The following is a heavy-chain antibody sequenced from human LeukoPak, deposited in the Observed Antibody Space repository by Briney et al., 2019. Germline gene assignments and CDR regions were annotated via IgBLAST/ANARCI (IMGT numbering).Heavy chain of an antibody. V-gene: IGHV3-53*01. Sequence: GGSLRLSCAASGFTFDDYAMHWVRQAPGKGLEWVSVIYSGGTALYADSVKGRFTISRDNTKNTLYLQMNSLRAEDTAVYYCGRGLGRIEYWGQGTLVTVSS. J-gene: IGHJ4*02. D-gene: IGHD1-1*01. CDR3: GRGLGRIEY. CDR1: GFTFDDYA. CDR2: IYSGGTA.